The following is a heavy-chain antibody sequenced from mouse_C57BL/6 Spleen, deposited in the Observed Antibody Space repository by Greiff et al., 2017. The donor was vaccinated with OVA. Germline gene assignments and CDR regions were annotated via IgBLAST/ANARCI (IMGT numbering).Heavy chain of an antibody. Sequence: VKLMESGAELVKPGASVKISCKASGYAFSSYWMNWVKQRPGKGLEWIGQIYPGDGDTNYNGKFKGKATLTADKSSSTAYMQLSSLTSEDSAVYFCARYYGNPWFAYWGQGTLVTVSA. V-gene: IGHV1-80*01. CDR1: GYAFSSYW. CDR3: ARYYGNPWFAY. D-gene: IGHD2-1*01. J-gene: IGHJ3*01. CDR2: IYPGDGDT.